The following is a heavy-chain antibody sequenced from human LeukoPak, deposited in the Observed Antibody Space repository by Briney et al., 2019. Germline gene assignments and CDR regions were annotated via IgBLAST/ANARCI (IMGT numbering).Heavy chain of an antibody. CDR2: IYSGGST. CDR3: ARGNLPYCGGDCDAFDI. J-gene: IGHJ3*02. D-gene: IGHD2-21*02. Sequence: GGSQRLSCAASGFTVSSNYMSWVRQAPGKGLEWVSVIYSGGSTYYADSVKGRFTISRHNSKNTLYLQMNSLRAEDTAVYYCARGNLPYCGGDCDAFDIWGQGTMVTVSS. V-gene: IGHV3-53*04. CDR1: GFTVSSNY.